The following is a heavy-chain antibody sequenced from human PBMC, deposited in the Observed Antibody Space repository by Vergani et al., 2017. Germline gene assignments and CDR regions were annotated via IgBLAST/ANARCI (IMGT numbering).Heavy chain of an antibody. CDR3: ARVIWGGDYYMDV. V-gene: IGHV4-61*02. CDR2: IYTSGST. Sequence: QVQLQASGPGRVKPSQTLSLTCTMSGGSISAGYYFWSWIRQPAGKGLEWIGRIYTSGSTNYNPSLKSRVTMSVDTSKNQFSLKLSSVTAADTAVYYCARVIWGGDYYMDVWGKGP. J-gene: IGHJ6*03. CDR1: GGSISAGYYF. D-gene: IGHD3-16*01.